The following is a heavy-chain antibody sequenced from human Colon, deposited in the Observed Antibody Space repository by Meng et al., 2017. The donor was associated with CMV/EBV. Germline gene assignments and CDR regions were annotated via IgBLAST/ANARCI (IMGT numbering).Heavy chain of an antibody. J-gene: IGHJ6*02. V-gene: IGHV3-49*04. CDR1: GFTFGDYA. CDR2: IRSKAYRGTT. CDR3: ARVGAIVQGYYYGMDV. Sequence: GESLKISCTSSGFTFGDYAMTWVRQAPGKGLEWVSFIRSKAYRGTTDYAASVKGRFTISRDDSKSIAYLQMNGLKTEDTAVYYCARVGAIVQGYYYGMDVWGQGTTVTVSS. D-gene: IGHD3-16*02.